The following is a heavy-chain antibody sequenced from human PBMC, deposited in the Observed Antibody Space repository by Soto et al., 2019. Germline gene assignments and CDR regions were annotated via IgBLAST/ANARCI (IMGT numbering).Heavy chain of an antibody. V-gene: IGHV3-23*01. CDR2: IIGSGDST. D-gene: IGHD3-16*01. J-gene: IGHJ1*01. CDR3: AKYSDYSLECFQH. CDR1: GFTFSSYA. Sequence: EVQLLESGGGLVQPGGSLRLSCAASGFTFSSYAMSWVRQAPGKGLEWVSAIIGSGDSTYCADSVKGRFTISRDNSKNTLYLQMNSLRAEDTAVYYCAKYSDYSLECFQHWGQGTLVTVSS.